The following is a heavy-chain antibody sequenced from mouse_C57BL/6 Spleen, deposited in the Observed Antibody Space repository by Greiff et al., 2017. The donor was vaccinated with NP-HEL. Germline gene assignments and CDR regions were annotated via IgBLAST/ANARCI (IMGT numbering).Heavy chain of an antibody. V-gene: IGHV14-3*01. J-gene: IGHJ3*01. CDR3: ARGYYDYDRFAD. D-gene: IGHD2-4*01. CDR2: IDPANGNT. CDR1: GFNIKNNY. Sequence: EVQLQQSVAELVRPGASVKLSCTASGFNIKNNYMHWVKQRPEQGLEWIGRIDPANGNTKYAPKFQGKATITADTSSNTAYLQLSSLTSEDTAIYYCARGYYDYDRFADWGQGTLVTVSA.